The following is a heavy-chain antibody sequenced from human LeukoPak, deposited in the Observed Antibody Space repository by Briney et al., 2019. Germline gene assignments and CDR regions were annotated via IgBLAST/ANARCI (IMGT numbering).Heavy chain of an antibody. D-gene: IGHD3-10*01. CDR1: GGSISTSNYY. V-gene: IGHV4-39*07. CDR3: ASGFGELFFGY. CDR2: IFYSGST. Sequence: PSETLSLTCTVSGGSISTSNYYWGWIRQPPGKGLEWIGNIFYSGSTYYSPSLRSRVTISVDTSKNQFSLQLNSVTPEDTAVYYCASGFGELFFGYWGQGTLVTVSS. J-gene: IGHJ4*02.